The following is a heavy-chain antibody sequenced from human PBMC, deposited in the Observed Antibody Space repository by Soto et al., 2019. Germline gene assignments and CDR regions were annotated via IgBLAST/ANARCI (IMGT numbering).Heavy chain of an antibody. V-gene: IGHV4-34*01. Sequence: SETLSLTCALYGGSVDCYYWSWIRQSPGKGLEWIGEIHHSGSTKYNPSLKSRVSLSVDTSTKQFSLKMTSMTAADRGVYYCARGVDSWSGYLFWGQGTPVTVSS. D-gene: IGHD3-3*01. CDR2: IHHSGST. J-gene: IGHJ4*02. CDR1: GGSVDCYY. CDR3: ARGVDSWSGYLF.